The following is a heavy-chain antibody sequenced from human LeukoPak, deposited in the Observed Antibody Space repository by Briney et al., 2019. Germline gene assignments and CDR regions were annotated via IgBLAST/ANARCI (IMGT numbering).Heavy chain of an antibody. CDR1: GGSFSGYY. CDR2: INHSGST. CDR3: ARKMGWNYYGSGSYYDYPGNFDY. J-gene: IGHJ4*02. Sequence: SETLSLTCAVYGGSFSGYYWSWIRQPPGKGLEWIGEINHSGSTNYNPPLKSRVTISVDTSKNQFSLKLSSVTAADTAVYYCARKMGWNYYGSGSYYDYPGNFDYWGQGTLVTVSS. V-gene: IGHV4-34*01. D-gene: IGHD3-10*01.